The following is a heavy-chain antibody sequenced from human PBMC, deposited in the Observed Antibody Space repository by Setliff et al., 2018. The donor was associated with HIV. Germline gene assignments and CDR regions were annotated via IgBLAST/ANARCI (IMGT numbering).Heavy chain of an antibody. CDR2: THHTGST. Sequence: LSLTCTVSDDSVSTFYWNWIRQPPGKGLEWIGFTHHTGSTVSNPSLKSRVTILMDLSRNQLSLHLASVTTADTAVYFCAPGEGVASTSYHDWGQGTQVTVSS. J-gene: IGHJ4*01. V-gene: IGHV4-59*02. D-gene: IGHD3-3*01. CDR3: APGEGVASTSYHD. CDR1: DDSVSTFY.